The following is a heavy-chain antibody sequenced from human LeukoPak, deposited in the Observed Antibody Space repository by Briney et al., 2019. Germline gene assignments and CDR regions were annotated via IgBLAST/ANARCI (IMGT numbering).Heavy chain of an antibody. V-gene: IGHV4-31*03. J-gene: IGHJ4*02. D-gene: IGHD3-22*01. Sequence: TSETLSLTCTVSGGSISSGGYYWSWIRQHPGKGLEWIGYIYYSGSTYYNPSLKRRVTISVDTSKNQFSLKLSSVTAADTAVYYCARDKDDSSGYYSVGYFDYWGQGTLVTVSS. CDR3: ARDKDDSSGYYSVGYFDY. CDR2: IYYSGST. CDR1: GGSISSGGYY.